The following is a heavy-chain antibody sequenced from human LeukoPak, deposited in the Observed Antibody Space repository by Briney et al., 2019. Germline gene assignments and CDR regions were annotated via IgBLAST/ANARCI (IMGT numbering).Heavy chain of an antibody. D-gene: IGHD5/OR15-5a*01. CDR1: GFTFTNYA. CDR3: ARVISQSTDGDYYMDV. V-gene: IGHV3-21*01. Sequence: GGSLRLSCAASGFTFTNYAMSWVRQAPGKGLEWVSSISSSSSYIYYADSVKGRFTISRDNAKNSLYLQMNSLRAEDTAVYYCARVISQSTDGDYYMDVWGKGTTVTVSS. J-gene: IGHJ6*03. CDR2: ISSSSSYI.